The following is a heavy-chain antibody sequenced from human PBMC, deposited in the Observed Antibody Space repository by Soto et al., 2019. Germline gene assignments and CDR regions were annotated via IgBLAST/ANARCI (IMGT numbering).Heavy chain of an antibody. J-gene: IGHJ6*02. Sequence: GGSLRLSCAASGFTFSSYTMHWVRQAPGKGLEWVVVILFDGSNKYYADSVKGRFTISRDNSKNTLYLHMNSLRAEDTAVYYCAREPTTTYGSGSFHYYYYGMDVWGQGTTVTVS. CDR2: ILFDGSNK. CDR3: AREPTTTYGSGSFHYYYYGMDV. CDR1: GFTFSSYT. V-gene: IGHV3-30-3*01. D-gene: IGHD3-10*01.